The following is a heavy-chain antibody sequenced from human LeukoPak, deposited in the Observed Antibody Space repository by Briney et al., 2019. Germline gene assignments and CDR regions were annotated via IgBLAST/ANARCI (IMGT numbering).Heavy chain of an antibody. V-gene: IGHV1-2*02. J-gene: IGHJ4*02. Sequence: ASVKASCKASGYTFTGYYMHWVRQAPGQGLEWMGWINPNSGGTNYAQKFQGRVTMTRDTSISTAYMELSRLRSDDTAVYYCARDHYYDSSGLGDWGQGTLVTVSS. CDR2: INPNSGGT. D-gene: IGHD3-22*01. CDR1: GYTFTGYY. CDR3: ARDHYYDSSGLGD.